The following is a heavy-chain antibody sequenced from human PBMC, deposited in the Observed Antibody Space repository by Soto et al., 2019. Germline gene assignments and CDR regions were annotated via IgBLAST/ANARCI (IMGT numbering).Heavy chain of an antibody. CDR2: INPGNSDT. CDR1: GFIFSRYK. D-gene: IGHD2-21*02. J-gene: IGHJ6*02. V-gene: IGHV5-51*01. Sequence: GESLKISCEGSGFIFSRYKIGWVRQMPGKGLEWMGIINPGNSDTTYSPSFQVQVTISADNSINTAYLQWSSLRASDTALYYCMRSYGDSYYFYYGMDVWGQGTTVTVSS. CDR3: MRSYGDSYYFYYGMDV.